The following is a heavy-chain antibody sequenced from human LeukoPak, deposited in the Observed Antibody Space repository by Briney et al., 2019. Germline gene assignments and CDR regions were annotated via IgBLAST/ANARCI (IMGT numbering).Heavy chain of an antibody. D-gene: IGHD3-3*01. Sequence: GRSLGLSCAASGFTFSNYGMHWVRQAPGKGLEWVAVISHDGSIKYYEDSVKGRFTISRDNSKNTLYLQMNSLRAEDTAVYYCAREDFWSGFDFDCWGQGTLVTVSS. CDR1: GFTFSNYG. J-gene: IGHJ4*02. CDR3: AREDFWSGFDFDC. CDR2: ISHDGSIK. V-gene: IGHV3-30*03.